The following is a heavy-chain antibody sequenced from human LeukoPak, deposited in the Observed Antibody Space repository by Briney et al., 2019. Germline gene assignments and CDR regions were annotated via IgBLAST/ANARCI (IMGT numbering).Heavy chain of an antibody. D-gene: IGHD3-3*01. J-gene: IGHJ6*03. CDR2: IYYSGST. V-gene: IGHV4-30-2*03. CDR1: GGSISSGGYY. CDR3: ARGSGSRHYDFWRVYMDV. Sequence: TLSLTCTVSGGSISSGGYYWSWIRQPPGKGLEWIGSIYYSGSTYYNPSLKSRVTISVDTSKNQFTLKLSSVTAADTAVYYCARGSGSRHYDFWRVYMDVWGKGTTVTVSS.